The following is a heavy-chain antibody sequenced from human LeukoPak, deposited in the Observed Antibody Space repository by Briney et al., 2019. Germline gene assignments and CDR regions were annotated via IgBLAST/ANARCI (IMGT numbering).Heavy chain of an antibody. D-gene: IGHD6-19*01. Sequence: EASETLSLTCNVSGGSISSGSYYWSWVRQPAGKGLEWIGRIYTRGSTNYNPSLKSRVTISIYTSQNQFSLRLSSVTAADTAVYYCAREDYSGGWSDAFDSWGQGTMVTVSS. V-gene: IGHV4-61*02. CDR1: GGSISSGSYY. CDR3: AREDYSGGWSDAFDS. J-gene: IGHJ3*01. CDR2: IYTRGST.